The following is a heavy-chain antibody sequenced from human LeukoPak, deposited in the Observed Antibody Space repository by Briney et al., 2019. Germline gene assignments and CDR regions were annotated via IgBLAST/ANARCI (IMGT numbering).Heavy chain of an antibody. CDR1: GFTFSSYS. V-gene: IGHV3-48*04. CDR2: ISSSSSTI. D-gene: IGHD3-16*02. J-gene: IGHJ4*02. Sequence: GGSLRLSCAASGFTFSSYSMNWVRQAPGKGLEWVSYISSSSSTIYYADSVKGRFTISRDNAKNSLYLQMNSLRAEDTAVYYCAAGLGELSFTDPIDYWGQGTLVTVSS. CDR3: AAGLGELSFTDPIDY.